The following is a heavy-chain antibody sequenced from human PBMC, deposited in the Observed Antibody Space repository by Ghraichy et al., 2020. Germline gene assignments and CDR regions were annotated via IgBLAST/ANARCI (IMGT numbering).Heavy chain of an antibody. CDR3: ARLAEYCSSTSCYDYYYYGMDV. D-gene: IGHD2-2*01. Sequence: GSLPLTCTVSGGSISSSSYYWGWIRQPPGKGLEWIGSIYYSGSTYYNPPLKSRVTISVDTSKNQFSLKLSSVTAEDTAVYYCARLAEYCSSTSCYDYYYYGMDVWGQGTTVTVSS. CDR2: IYYSGST. V-gene: IGHV4-39*01. CDR1: GGSISSSSYY. J-gene: IGHJ6*02.